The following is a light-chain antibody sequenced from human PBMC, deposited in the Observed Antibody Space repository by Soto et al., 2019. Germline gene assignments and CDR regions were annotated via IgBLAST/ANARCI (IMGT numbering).Light chain of an antibody. Sequence: EIVMTQSPATLSVSPGERATLSCRASQSVSSNLAWYQQKPGQAPRLLLYGASTRATAIPARFSGSGSGTEFTLTVRSLQSEDFAVYYGQQYNNWPRYTFGQGTKLEIK. J-gene: IGKJ2*01. CDR3: QQYNNWPRYT. CDR2: GAS. V-gene: IGKV3-15*01. CDR1: QSVSSN.